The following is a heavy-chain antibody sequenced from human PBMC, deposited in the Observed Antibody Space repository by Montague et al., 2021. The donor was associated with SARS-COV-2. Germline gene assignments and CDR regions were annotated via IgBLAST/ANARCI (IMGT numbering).Heavy chain of an antibody. CDR1: VSWNSGADR. Sequence: SETLSLTCSILVSWNSGADRKSTRLNSSHHRKSFAVICLSGSNTYSTSFKSRVTISIDTPKNQFSLKLSSVNAADTAVYYCSRSLDPSGTYYLPYWGQGTLVTVSS. D-gene: IGHD3-10*01. J-gene: IGHJ4*02. CDR3: SRSLDPSGTYYLPY. V-gene: IGHV4-61*01. CDR2: ICLSGSN.